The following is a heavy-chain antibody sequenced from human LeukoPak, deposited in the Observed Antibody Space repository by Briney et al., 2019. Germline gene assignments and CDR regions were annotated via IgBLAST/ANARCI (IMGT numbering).Heavy chain of an antibody. CDR2: IIPLFGTT. V-gene: IGHV1-69*06. J-gene: IGHJ4*02. CDR3: ARGAFTPVITFGPFYFES. Sequence: SVKVSCKMFGGPFSNCDITWLRQAPGQGLEWVGRIIPLFGTTKSAQGFQDRVTLSADKSTNTAYMELTSLRSDDTAVYYCARGAFTPVITFGPFYFESWGQGTLITVSS. CDR1: GGPFSNCD. D-gene: IGHD3-16*01.